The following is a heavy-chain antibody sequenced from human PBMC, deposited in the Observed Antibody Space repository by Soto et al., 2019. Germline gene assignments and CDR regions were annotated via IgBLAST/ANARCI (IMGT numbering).Heavy chain of an antibody. Sequence: QVQLVQSGAEVKKPGSSVKVSCKASGGTVSSYAISWVRQAPGQGLEWMGGIIPIFGTANYAQKFQGRVTITADESTSTAYRGLSSGRSEDTAVSYFARHSTEVDYYDGSGTCDYRCQGTLVTVSS. V-gene: IGHV1-69*12. J-gene: IGHJ4*02. CDR2: IIPIFGTA. CDR3: ARHSTEVDYYDGSGTCDY. CDR1: GGTVSSYA. D-gene: IGHD3-22*01.